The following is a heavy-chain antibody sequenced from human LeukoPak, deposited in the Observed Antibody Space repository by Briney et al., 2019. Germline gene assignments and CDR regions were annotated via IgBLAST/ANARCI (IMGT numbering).Heavy chain of an antibody. J-gene: IGHJ4*02. V-gene: IGHV4-59*01. CDR1: GGSISSYY. CDR3: ASRGSLYDRSGYYAY. D-gene: IGHD3-22*01. Sequence: PSETLSLTCTVSGGSISSYYWSWIRQPPGEGLEWIGYIYYSGSTTYNPSLKSRVTISVDTSKNQFSLKLSSVTAADTAVYYCASRGSLYDRSGYYAYWGQGTLVTVSS. CDR2: IYYSGST.